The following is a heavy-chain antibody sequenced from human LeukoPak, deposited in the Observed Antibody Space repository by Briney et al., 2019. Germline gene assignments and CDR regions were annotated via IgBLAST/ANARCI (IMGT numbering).Heavy chain of an antibody. D-gene: IGHD3-22*01. J-gene: IGHJ4*02. Sequence: GGSLRLSCAASGFTFSSYGMHWVRQAPGKGLEWVAVISYDGSNKYYADSVKGRFTIPRDNSKNTLYLQMNSLRAEDTAVYYCAKGGSGYLDYWGQGTLVTVSS. CDR1: GFTFSSYG. CDR2: ISYDGSNK. V-gene: IGHV3-30*18. CDR3: AKGGSGYLDY.